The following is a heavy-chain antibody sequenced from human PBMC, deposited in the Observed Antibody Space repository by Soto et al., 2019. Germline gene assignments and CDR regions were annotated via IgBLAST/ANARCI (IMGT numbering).Heavy chain of an antibody. Sequence: QVQLVQSGAEVKKPGSSVKVSCKASGGTFSSYAISWVRQAPGQGLEWMGGIIPIFGTANYAQKFQGRVTITADESPSTAYMGLSSLRSEDTAGYYCARDGGVAQGFVYYDGMDVWGQGPKVTVSS. CDR2: IIPIFGTA. V-gene: IGHV1-69*01. J-gene: IGHJ6*02. D-gene: IGHD2-15*01. CDR1: GGTFSSYA. CDR3: ARDGGVAQGFVYYDGMDV.